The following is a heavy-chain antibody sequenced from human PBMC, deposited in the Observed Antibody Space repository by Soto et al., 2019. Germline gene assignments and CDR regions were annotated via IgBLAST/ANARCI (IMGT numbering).Heavy chain of an antibody. CDR2: ISGSGGST. V-gene: IGHV3-23*01. D-gene: IGHD6-13*01. Sequence: EVQLLESGGGLVQPGGSLRLSCAASGFTFSNYAVTWVRQAPWKGLDWVSTISGSGGSTYYADSVKGRFTISRDNSKNTLYLQMNSLRAEDTAVYYCAKDQGSSWYEIDYWGQGTLVTVSS. CDR1: GFTFSNYA. CDR3: AKDQGSSWYEIDY. J-gene: IGHJ4*02.